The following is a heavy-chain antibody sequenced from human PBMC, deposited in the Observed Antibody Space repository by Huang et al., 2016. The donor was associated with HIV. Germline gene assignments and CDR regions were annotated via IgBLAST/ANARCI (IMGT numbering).Heavy chain of an antibody. CDR2: MNPNRGNT. CDR3: ARARGYYYDGRSYYSRYSFDS. V-gene: IGHV1-8*03. Sequence: QVQLVQSGAEVRKPGASVRVSCKASGFPFTNYDFNWVRQASGQGLEVIGWMNPNRGNTGYAQKFQGRVTITRNTSINTAYMDLRSLRSDDTAVYYCARARGYYYDGRSYYSRYSFDSWGQGTLVTVSS. J-gene: IGHJ4*02. CDR1: GFPFTNYD. D-gene: IGHD3-22*01.